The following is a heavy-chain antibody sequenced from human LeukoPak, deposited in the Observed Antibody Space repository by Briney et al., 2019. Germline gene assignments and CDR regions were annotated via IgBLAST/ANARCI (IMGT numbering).Heavy chain of an antibody. CDR3: ARTRYYDFWSGYYGPKDKDYVHYFDY. J-gene: IGHJ4*02. Sequence: SETLSLTCTVSGDSISTYYWSWIRQPAGKGLEWIGRIYTSGSTNYNPSLKSRVTMSVDTSKNQFSVKLTSVTAADTAVYYCARTRYYDFWSGYYGPKDKDYVHYFDYWGQGTLVTVSS. CDR2: IYTSGST. V-gene: IGHV4-4*07. CDR1: GDSISTYY. D-gene: IGHD3-3*01.